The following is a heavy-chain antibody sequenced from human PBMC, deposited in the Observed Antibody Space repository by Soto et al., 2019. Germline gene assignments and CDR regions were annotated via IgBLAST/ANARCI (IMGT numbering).Heavy chain of an antibody. J-gene: IGHJ6*03. Sequence: EAQLLESGGGFVQPGGSLRLSCAASGFAFSSYTMTWVRQAPGKGLEWVSAVLGGGSNTYYADSMMGRFTISRDNSKDTLYLQMNSLRVEDTALYYCAKSGLGAGSYYYMDVWGEGTTVTVSS. V-gene: IGHV3-23*01. CDR1: GFAFSSYT. CDR2: VLGGGSNT. CDR3: AKSGLGAGSYYYMDV. D-gene: IGHD3-10*01.